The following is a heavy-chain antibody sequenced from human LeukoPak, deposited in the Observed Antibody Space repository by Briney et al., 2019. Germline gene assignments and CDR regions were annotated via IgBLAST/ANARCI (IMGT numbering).Heavy chain of an antibody. CDR3: AGARITMVDDAFDI. Sequence: PGGSLRLSCAASGFTFSSYGMHWVRQAPGKGLEWVAVISYDGSNKYYADSVKGRFTISRDNSKNTLYLQMNSLRAKDTAVYYCAGARITMVDDAFDIWGQGTMVTVSS. J-gene: IGHJ3*02. D-gene: IGHD3-10*01. CDR2: ISYDGSNK. V-gene: IGHV3-30*03. CDR1: GFTFSSYG.